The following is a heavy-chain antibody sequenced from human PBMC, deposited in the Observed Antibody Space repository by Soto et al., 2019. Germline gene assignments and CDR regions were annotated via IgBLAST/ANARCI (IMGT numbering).Heavy chain of an antibody. V-gene: IGHV3-33*01. CDR3: ASAAAGTAFDY. Sequence: QVQLVESGGGVVQPGRSLRLSCAASGFTFSSYGMHWVRQAPGKGLEWVAVIWYDGSNKYYADSVKGRFTISRDNSKNTLYLQMHSLRAEDTAVYYCASAAAGTAFDYWGQGTLVTVSS. J-gene: IGHJ4*02. CDR1: GFTFSSYG. CDR2: IWYDGSNK. D-gene: IGHD6-13*01.